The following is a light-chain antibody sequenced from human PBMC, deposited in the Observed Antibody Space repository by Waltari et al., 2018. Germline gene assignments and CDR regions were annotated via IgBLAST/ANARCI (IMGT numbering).Light chain of an antibody. CDR2: AAS. V-gene: IGKV1-39*01. Sequence: DIQMTQSPSSLSASVGDRVTITCRASQSISSYLNWYQQKPGKAPKLLIYAASRLQSEVPSRFSGGGSGTDFTLTISSLQPEDFATYYCQQSYSSPYTFGQGTKLEIK. J-gene: IGKJ2*01. CDR3: QQSYSSPYT. CDR1: QSISSY.